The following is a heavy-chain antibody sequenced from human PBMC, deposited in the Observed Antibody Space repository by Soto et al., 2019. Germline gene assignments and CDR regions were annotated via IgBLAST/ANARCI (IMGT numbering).Heavy chain of an antibody. CDR3: ARDCGGDCLYGLVV. J-gene: IGHJ6*02. D-gene: IGHD2-21*02. CDR1: GYTFTSYG. Sequence: QVQLVQSGAEVKKPGASVKVSCKASGYTFTSYGISWVRQAPGQGLEWMGWISAYNANTNYAQKLQGRVTMTTDTSTSPAYMVLGSLRSDDTAVYYCARDCGGDCLYGLVVWGRGTTVTVSS. V-gene: IGHV1-18*01. CDR2: ISAYNANT.